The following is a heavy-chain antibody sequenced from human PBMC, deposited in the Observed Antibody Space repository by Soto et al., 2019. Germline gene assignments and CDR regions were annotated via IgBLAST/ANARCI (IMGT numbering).Heavy chain of an antibody. CDR2: ISAHNGDT. J-gene: IGHJ6*02. D-gene: IGHD3-3*01. CDR1: GYNFANYG. Sequence: QVQLVQSEAEVKKPGASLKVSCRDSGYNFANYGISWVRQAPGQGLECMGWISAHNGDTKYAQKVQGRVTMTADTSTSTAYMEMWSLRSDDTAVYYCSRDAAYNDFWGGVMELYSYNMDVWGQGTTVTV. V-gene: IGHV1-18*01. CDR3: SRDAAYNDFWGGVMELYSYNMDV.